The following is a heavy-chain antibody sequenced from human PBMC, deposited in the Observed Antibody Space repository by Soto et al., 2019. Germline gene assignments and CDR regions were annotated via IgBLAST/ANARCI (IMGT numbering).Heavy chain of an antibody. Sequence: GGSLRLSCAASGFTFSSYAMHWVRQAPGKGLEWVAVISYDGSNKYYADSVKGRFTISRDNSKNTLYLQMNSLRAGDTAVYYCARDVDTATYYFDYWGQGTLVTVSS. V-gene: IGHV3-30-3*01. CDR3: ARDVDTATYYFDY. J-gene: IGHJ4*02. CDR1: GFTFSSYA. CDR2: ISYDGSNK. D-gene: IGHD5-18*01.